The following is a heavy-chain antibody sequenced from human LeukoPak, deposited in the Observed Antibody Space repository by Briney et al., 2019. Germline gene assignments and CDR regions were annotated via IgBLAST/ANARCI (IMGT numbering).Heavy chain of an antibody. Sequence: GGSLRLSCAASGFTFTSYAMSWVRQAPGKGLEWVSGISDTGSSTYYADSVKGRFTISRDNAKKSLYLQMNSLRAEDTGVYYCAGSGWQVYLDYWGQGALVTVSS. CDR3: AGSGWQVYLDY. CDR2: ISDTGSST. V-gene: IGHV3-23*01. CDR1: GFTFTSYA. J-gene: IGHJ4*02. D-gene: IGHD6-19*01.